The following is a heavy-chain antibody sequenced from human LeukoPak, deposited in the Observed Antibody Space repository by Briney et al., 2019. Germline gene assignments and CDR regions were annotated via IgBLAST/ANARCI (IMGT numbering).Heavy chain of an antibody. CDR3: ARTTEGGYTYGYFYYYYMDV. D-gene: IGHD5-18*01. Sequence: PSGTLSLTCAVSGGSFSSNKWWSWVRQPPGKGLEWIGEINHSESTNYNPSLKSRVTISIDTSKNQFSLKLTSVTAADTAVYYCARTTEGGYTYGYFYYYYMDVWGKGTTVTISS. V-gene: IGHV4-4*02. J-gene: IGHJ6*03. CDR2: INHSEST. CDR1: GGSFSSNKW.